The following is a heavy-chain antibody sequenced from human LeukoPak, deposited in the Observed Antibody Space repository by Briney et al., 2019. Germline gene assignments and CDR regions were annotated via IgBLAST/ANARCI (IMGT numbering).Heavy chain of an antibody. V-gene: IGHV4-59*01. J-gene: IGHJ6*04. CDR1: GFSISSYY. CDR2: IYYSGST. Sequence: PSETLSLTCTASGFSISSYYWNWIRQPPGKGLEWIGYIYYSGSTNYNPSLKSRVTISVDTSKNQFSLKLSSVTAADTAVYYCARERVFADYYGSGSPLVYGMDVWGKGTTVTVSS. CDR3: ARERVFADYYGSGSPLVYGMDV. D-gene: IGHD3-10*01.